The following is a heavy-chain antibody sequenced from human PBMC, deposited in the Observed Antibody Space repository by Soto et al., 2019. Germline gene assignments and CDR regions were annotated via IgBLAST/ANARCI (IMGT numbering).Heavy chain of an antibody. J-gene: IGHJ5*02. CDR2: FYPADSDT. CDR1: GYTFTASW. Sequence: GEAVNLSCTASGYTFTASWSCWVRQKPGRGLEWMGIFYPADSDTRYSPSFQGQVTISVDKSISTAYLQWSSLEASDTVMYYCARWIAAAGTLTWGQGTLVNVSS. CDR3: ARWIAAAGTLT. D-gene: IGHD6-13*01. V-gene: IGHV5-51*01.